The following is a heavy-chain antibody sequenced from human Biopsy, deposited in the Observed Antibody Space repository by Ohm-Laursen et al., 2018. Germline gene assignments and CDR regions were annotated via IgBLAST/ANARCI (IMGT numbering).Heavy chain of an antibody. CDR3: ARHPTGFWFDP. Sequence: TLSLTCTVSGGSISSETNYWGWIRQPPGKGLEWIGSIYNTETTFYNPSLKSRVTISIDTSTNQFSLKVSSVTAADTALYFCARHPTGFWFDPWGHGTLVTVSS. V-gene: IGHV4-39*01. CDR2: IYNTETT. CDR1: GGSISSETNY. J-gene: IGHJ5*02.